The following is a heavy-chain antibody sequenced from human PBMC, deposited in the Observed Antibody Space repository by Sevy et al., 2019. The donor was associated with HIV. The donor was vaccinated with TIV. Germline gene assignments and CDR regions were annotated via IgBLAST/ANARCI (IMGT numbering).Heavy chain of an antibody. CDR3: TRNGGAFDNGFDP. V-gene: IGHV3-33*01. J-gene: IGHJ5*02. CDR2: IWNDGSEK. D-gene: IGHD2-8*01. Sequence: GGSLRLSCAASGFTFNTYAMHWVRQPPGKGLEWVAVIWNDGSEKYYADSVEGRFTISRDNSKNMLYLQMNSLRAEDTAVYYCTRNGGAFDNGFDPWGQGTLVTVSS. CDR1: GFTFNTYA.